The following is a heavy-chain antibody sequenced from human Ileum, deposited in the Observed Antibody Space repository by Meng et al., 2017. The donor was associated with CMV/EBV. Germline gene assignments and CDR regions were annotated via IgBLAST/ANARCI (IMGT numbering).Heavy chain of an antibody. CDR2: MSPTGAFT. J-gene: IGHJ4*02. Sequence: GFAFSCFPLASVHQPPGKGLDCAYSMSPTGAFTYYADSLKGRFIMSSANSNNTLYLKMNSLRAEDTALYYCAKHFSGEGTTGDHWGQGTLVTVSS. CDR3: AKHFSGEGTTGDH. D-gene: IGHD2/OR15-2a*01. V-gene: IGHV3-23*01. CDR1: GFAFSCFP.